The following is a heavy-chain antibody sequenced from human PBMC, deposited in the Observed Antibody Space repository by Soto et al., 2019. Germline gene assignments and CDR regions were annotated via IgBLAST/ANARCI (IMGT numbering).Heavy chain of an antibody. D-gene: IGHD2-21*01. V-gene: IGHV4-61*01. CDR2: IYYSGST. CDR1: DGSVSSGSYY. J-gene: IGHJ3*02. CDR3: ASYRGDPTLAVDM. Sequence: QVQLQESGPGLVKPSETLSLTCTVSDGSVSSGSYYWNWIRQPPGKGLEGIGFIYYSGSTHYNPPXHXRVXISVDTSRTQFSLRLSSVTAADTAIYYCASYRGDPTLAVDMWGQGTMVTVSS.